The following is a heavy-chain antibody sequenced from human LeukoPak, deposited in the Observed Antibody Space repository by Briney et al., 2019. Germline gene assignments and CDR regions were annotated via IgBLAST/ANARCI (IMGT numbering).Heavy chain of an antibody. CDR3: AKHRGSYGDFIFLDF. D-gene: IGHD2-21*02. CDR1: GFTFNNYA. J-gene: IGHJ4*02. CDR2: FSGGDSST. Sequence: HGGSLRLSCAASGFTFNNYAMSWVRQAPGKGLEWVSVFSGGDSSTYYAHSVKGRFTISRDNSKNTLYLQMNSLRVEDTAVYYCAKHRGSYGDFIFLDFWGQGTLVTVSS. V-gene: IGHV3-23*01.